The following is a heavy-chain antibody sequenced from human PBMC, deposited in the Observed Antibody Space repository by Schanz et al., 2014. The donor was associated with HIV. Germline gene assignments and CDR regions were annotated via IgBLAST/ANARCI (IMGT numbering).Heavy chain of an antibody. CDR1: GFSFDTLG. CDR3: ARGFQGFDY. D-gene: IGHD3-10*01. J-gene: IGHJ4*02. Sequence: VQLLESGGGLEQPGGSLRLSCAGSGFSFDTLGIHWVRQAPGKGLEWVAVISYDGTKKHYADSVKGRFTISRDNSKNSLSLLIKSLRAEDAAVYYCARGFQGFDYWGQGTLVTVSS. CDR2: ISYDGTKK. V-gene: IGHV3-30*03.